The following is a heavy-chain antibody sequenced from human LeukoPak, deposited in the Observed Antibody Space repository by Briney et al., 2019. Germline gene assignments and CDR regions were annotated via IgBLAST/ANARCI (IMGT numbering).Heavy chain of an antibody. Sequence: GGSLRLSCAASGFTFSNYWMTWVRQAPGKRLEWVADIKQDGSEKLYVTSVRGRVTISRNKAKMSLFLQMNSLRAEDTAVYYCARDNGVVHGVYYMDVWGKGTTVTVS. J-gene: IGHJ6*03. CDR3: ARDNGVVHGVYYMDV. D-gene: IGHD3-3*01. V-gene: IGHV3-7*01. CDR1: GFTFSNYW. CDR2: IKQDGSEK.